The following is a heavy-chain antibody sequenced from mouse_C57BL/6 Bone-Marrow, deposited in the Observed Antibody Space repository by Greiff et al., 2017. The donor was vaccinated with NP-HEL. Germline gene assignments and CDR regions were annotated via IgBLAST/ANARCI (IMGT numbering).Heavy chain of an antibody. CDR3: ARWGGNYGY. D-gene: IGHD2-1*01. V-gene: IGHV1-26*01. CDR2: INPNNGGT. J-gene: IGHJ3*01. Sequence: VQLQPSGPELVKPGASVKISCKASGYTFTDYYMNWVKQSHGKSLEWIGDINPNNGGTSYNQKFKGKATLTVDKSSSTAYMELRSLTSEDSAVYYCARWGGNYGYWGQGTLVTVSA. CDR1: GYTFTDYY.